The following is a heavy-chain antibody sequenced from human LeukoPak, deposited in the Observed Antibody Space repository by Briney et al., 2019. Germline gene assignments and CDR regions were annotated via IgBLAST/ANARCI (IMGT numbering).Heavy chain of an antibody. Sequence: SQTLSLTCAISGDSVSRNGAGWNWIRQSPSRGLEWLGRTYYLSKGYTEYAASVKSRITINADTSKNQVSLQLNSVTPEDTAVYYCSRGLAVTGFDYWGQGTLVTFST. V-gene: IGHV6-1*01. D-gene: IGHD6-19*01. CDR3: SRGLAVTGFDY. CDR2: TYYLSKGYT. J-gene: IGHJ4*02. CDR1: GDSVSRNGAG.